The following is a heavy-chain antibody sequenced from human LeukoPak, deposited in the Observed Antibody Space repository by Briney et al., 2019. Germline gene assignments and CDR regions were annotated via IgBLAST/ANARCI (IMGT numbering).Heavy chain of an antibody. D-gene: IGHD2-2*01. Sequence: SQTLSLTCAVSGGSISSGGYSWSWIRQPPGKGLEWIGYIYHSGSTYYNPSLKSRVTISVDRSKNQFSLKLSSVTAADTAVYYCARAVPAARGNWFDPWGQGTLVTASS. CDR1: GGSISSGGYS. J-gene: IGHJ5*02. CDR3: ARAVPAARGNWFDP. V-gene: IGHV4-30-2*01. CDR2: IYHSGST.